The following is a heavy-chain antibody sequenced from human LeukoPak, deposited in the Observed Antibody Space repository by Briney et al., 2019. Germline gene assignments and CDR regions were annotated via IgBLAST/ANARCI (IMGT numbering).Heavy chain of an antibody. CDR2: ISAYNGNT. J-gene: IGHJ6*03. CDR1: GYTFTSYG. CDR3: AREERTPIYCSSTSCYSPYYYMDV. V-gene: IGHV1-18*01. Sequence: ASVKVSCKASGYTFTSYGISWVRQAPGQGLEWMGWISAYNGNTNYAQKLQGRVTMTTDTSTSTAYMELRSLRSDDTAVYYCAREERTPIYCSSTSCYSPYYYMDVWGKGTTVTVSS. D-gene: IGHD2-2*02.